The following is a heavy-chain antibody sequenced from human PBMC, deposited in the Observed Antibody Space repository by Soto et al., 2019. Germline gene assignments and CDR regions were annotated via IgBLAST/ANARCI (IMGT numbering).Heavy chain of an antibody. CDR3: ARGGYSGYDLSRGAFDI. D-gene: IGHD5-12*01. CDR1: SGSISSSNW. J-gene: IGHJ3*02. V-gene: IGHV4-4*02. CDR2: IYHSGST. Sequence: SETLSLTCAVSSGSISSSNWWSWVRQPPGKGLEWIGEIYHSGSTNYNPSLKSRVTISVDKSKNQFSLKLSSVTAADTAVYYCARGGYSGYDLSRGAFDIWGQGTMVTVSS.